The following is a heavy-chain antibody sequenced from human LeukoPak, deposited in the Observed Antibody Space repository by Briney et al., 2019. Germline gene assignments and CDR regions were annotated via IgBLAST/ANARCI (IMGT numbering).Heavy chain of an antibody. J-gene: IGHJ4*02. CDR2: IYSGGNK. V-gene: IGHV3-53*01. D-gene: IGHD5-24*01. Sequence: GGSLRLSCVVSGFSVSVNYISWVRQAPGKGLEWVSIIYSGGNKYYADSVKGRFTISRDNSQNTVYLLLTSLRAEDTAVYYCARDGRGYSLDYWGLGTLVTVSS. CDR1: GFSVSVNY. CDR3: ARDGRGYSLDY.